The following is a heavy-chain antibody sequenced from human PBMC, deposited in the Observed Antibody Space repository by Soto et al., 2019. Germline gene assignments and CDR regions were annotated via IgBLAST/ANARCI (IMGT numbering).Heavy chain of an antibody. CDR2: INPSGGST. J-gene: IGHJ6*03. Sequence: ASVKVSCKASGYTFTSYYMHWVRQAPGQGLEWMGIINPSGGSTSYAQKFQGRVTMTRDTSTSTVYMELSSLRSEDTALFYCARGKRSGYSSSYPGGGYYYYYYMDVWGKGTTVTVSS. CDR1: GYTFTSYY. CDR3: ARGKRSGYSSSYPGGGYYYYYYMDV. V-gene: IGHV1-46*03. D-gene: IGHD6-13*01.